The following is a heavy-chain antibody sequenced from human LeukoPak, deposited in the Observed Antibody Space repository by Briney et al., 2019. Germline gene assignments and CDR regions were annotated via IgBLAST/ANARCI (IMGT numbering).Heavy chain of an antibody. Sequence: SVSVSFTCSVGSVTIYGINWGRQAPGQGREGMGGIISILGTSNYAQKFQGTLPITADNSTSTASMDLISLRSEDTAVYYCARVDRAAEEGFYNWCQGLLVPVSS. CDR1: VGSVTIYG. J-gene: IGHJ4*02. D-gene: IGHD2-15*01. CDR3: ARVDRAAEEGFYN. V-gene: IGHV1-69*06. CDR2: IISILGTS.